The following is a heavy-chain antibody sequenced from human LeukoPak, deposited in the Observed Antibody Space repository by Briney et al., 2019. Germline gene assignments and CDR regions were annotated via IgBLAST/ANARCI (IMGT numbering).Heavy chain of an antibody. J-gene: IGHJ4*02. CDR3: ASSIGYCSGGSCYSYFDY. Sequence: PSETLSLTCAVYGGSFSGYYWSWIRQPPGKGLEWIGEINHSGSTNYNPSLKSRFTISVDTSKNQFSLKLGSVTAADTAVYYCASSIGYCSGGSCYSYFDYWGQGTLVTVSS. CDR1: GGSFSGYY. D-gene: IGHD2-15*01. CDR2: INHSGST. V-gene: IGHV4-34*01.